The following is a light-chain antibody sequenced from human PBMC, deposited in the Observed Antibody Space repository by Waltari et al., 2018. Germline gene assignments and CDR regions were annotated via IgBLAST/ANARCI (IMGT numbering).Light chain of an antibody. CDR2: DVP. CDR3: AAWDDSLSGRV. V-gene: IGLV2-11*01. CDR1: SSDVGGYSY. Sequence: QSALTQPRSVSGSPGQSVAIACTGTSSDVGGYSYVSWYQQHPGKAPKIIIYDVPRRPSWVPDRFSGSKSGNTASLTISGLRSADEAEYYCAAWDDSLSGRVFGGGTKLTVL. J-gene: IGLJ3*02.